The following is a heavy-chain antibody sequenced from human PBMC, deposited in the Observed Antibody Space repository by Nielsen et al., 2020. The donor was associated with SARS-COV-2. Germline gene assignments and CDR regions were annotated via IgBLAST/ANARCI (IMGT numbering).Heavy chain of an antibody. CDR3: ARVREMATMWEYYYYGMDV. D-gene: IGHD5-24*01. CDR2: ISYDGSNK. J-gene: IGHJ6*02. V-gene: IGHV3-30*03. CDR1: GFTFSSYG. Sequence: GESLKISCAASGFTFSSYGMHWVRQAPGKGLEWVAVISYDGSNKYYADSVKGRFTISRDNSKNTLYLQMNSLRAEDTAVCYCARVREMATMWEYYYYGMDVWGQGTTVTVSS.